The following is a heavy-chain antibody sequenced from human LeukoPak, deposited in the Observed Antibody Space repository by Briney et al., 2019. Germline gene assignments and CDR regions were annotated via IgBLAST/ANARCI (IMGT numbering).Heavy chain of an antibody. Sequence: SETLSVTCTVSGGSISSYYWSWIRQPPGKGLEWIGYIYYSGSTNYNPSLKSRVTISVDTSKNQFSLKLSSVTAADTAVYYCASSGEEDSNFDYWGQGTLVTVSS. CDR2: IYYSGST. J-gene: IGHJ4*02. CDR1: GGSISSYY. D-gene: IGHD7-27*01. CDR3: ASSGEEDSNFDY. V-gene: IGHV4-59*01.